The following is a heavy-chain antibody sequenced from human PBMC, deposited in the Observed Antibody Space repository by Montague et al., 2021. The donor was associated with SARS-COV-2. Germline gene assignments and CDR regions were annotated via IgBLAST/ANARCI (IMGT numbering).Heavy chain of an antibody. CDR3: AREVMGSVNYYQAIKYGLDV. CDR1: GDFVSSDGYY. J-gene: IGHJ6*02. V-gene: IGHV4-31*03. D-gene: IGHD3-10*01. CDR2: IYYSGST. Sequence: TLSLTCTISGDFVSSDGYYWSWIRQPPGKGLEWIGDIYYSGSTHYNPSLKSRVTISVDTSKNQFSLKLSSVTAADTAVYYCAREVMGSVNYYQAIKYGLDVGGQGTTVTVSS.